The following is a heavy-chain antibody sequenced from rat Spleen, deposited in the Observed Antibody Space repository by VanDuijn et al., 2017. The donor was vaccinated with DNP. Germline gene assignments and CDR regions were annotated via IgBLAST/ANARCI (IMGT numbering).Heavy chain of an antibody. CDR3: ARIDYYYDGSYPHDY. CDR2: IIYDGSRT. V-gene: IGHV5S10*01. Sequence: EVQLVESGGGLVQPGRSLKLSCAASGFTFSDYYMAWVRQAPKKGLEWVATIIYDGSRTYYRDSVKGRFTISRDNAKSTLYLQMDSLRSEDTATYYCARIDYYYDGSYPHDYWGQGTLVTVSS. D-gene: IGHD1-12*02. CDR1: GFTFSDYY. J-gene: IGHJ3*01.